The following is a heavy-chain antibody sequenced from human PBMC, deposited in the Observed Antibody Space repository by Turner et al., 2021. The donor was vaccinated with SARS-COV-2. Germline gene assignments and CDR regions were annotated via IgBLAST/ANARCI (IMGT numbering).Heavy chain of an antibody. CDR3: AKGEGYGSGAFDI. V-gene: IGHV3-23*01. CDR1: GFTFSSYA. J-gene: IGHJ3*02. CDR2: ISGSGVST. D-gene: IGHD3-10*01. Sequence: EVQLLESGGGLVQLGGSLSLSCAASGFTFSSYAMSWVRQAPGKGREWVSAISGSGVSTYYADSVKGRFTISRDNSKNTLYLQMNSLRAEDTAVYYCAKGEGYGSGAFDIWGQGTMVTVSS.